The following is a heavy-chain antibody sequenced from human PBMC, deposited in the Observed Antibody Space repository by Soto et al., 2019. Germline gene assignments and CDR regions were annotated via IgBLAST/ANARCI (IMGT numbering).Heavy chain of an antibody. CDR2: IAYDGNEK. D-gene: IGHD3-10*02. V-gene: IGHV3-30*18. Sequence: QVQLVEAGGGVVQPGTSLRLSCAASGFTFKTHAMHWVRQAPGKGLEWMAVIAYDGNEKFYADSVKGRVTISRDNSKNALYLKINTMSNEDKAVYYCGKDGAAYVPYYYGVDVWGQGTTVTVSS. CDR1: GFTFKTHA. J-gene: IGHJ6*02. CDR3: GKDGAAYVPYYYGVDV.